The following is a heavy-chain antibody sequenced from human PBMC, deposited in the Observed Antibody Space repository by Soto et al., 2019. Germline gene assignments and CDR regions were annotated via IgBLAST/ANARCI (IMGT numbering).Heavy chain of an antibody. CDR1: GFTFNSYA. CDR2: IWYDGSNE. CDR3: ASSGTLMGYPFDS. V-gene: IGHV3-33*03. D-gene: IGHD3-16*02. J-gene: IGHJ4*02. Sequence: QVQLVESGGGVVQPGRSLRLSCTASGFTFNSYAMHWVRQAPGKGLEWVAVIWYDGSNEYYAGSVKGRFTISRDNSKNTLYVQMNSLRVEDTGVYYCASSGTLMGYPFDSWGQGTRLTVSS.